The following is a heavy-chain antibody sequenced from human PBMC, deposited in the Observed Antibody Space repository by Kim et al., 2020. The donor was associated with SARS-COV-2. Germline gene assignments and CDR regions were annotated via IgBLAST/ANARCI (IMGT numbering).Heavy chain of an antibody. Sequence: DSVNGRFTISRDHARNSLYLQMNSLRDEDTAVYYCARDGGDTSGYRWWFDAWGQGTLVSVSS. D-gene: IGHD3-3*01. J-gene: IGHJ5*02. CDR3: ARDGGDTSGYRWWFDA. V-gene: IGHV3-48*02.